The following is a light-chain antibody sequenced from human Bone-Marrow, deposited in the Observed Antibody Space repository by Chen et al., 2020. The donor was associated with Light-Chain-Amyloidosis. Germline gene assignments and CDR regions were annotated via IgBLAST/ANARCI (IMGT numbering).Light chain of an antibody. CDR2: RDT. J-gene: IGLJ2*01. Sequence: SYELTQPPSVSVSPGQTARITCSGDDLPTKYAYWYQQKPGQAPVLVISRDTERPSGISERFSGSSSGTTATLTISGVQAEEEADYHCQSAESRGTYEVIFGGGTKLTVL. V-gene: IGLV3-25*02. CDR1: DLPTKY. CDR3: QSAESRGTYEVI.